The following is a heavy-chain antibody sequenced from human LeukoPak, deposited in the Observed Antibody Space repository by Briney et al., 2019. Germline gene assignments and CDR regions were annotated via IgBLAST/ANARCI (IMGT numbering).Heavy chain of an antibody. CDR1: GFTVSSNY. CDR3: ARHVVAVGFDY. V-gene: IGHV3-11*04. J-gene: IGHJ4*02. D-gene: IGHD3-22*01. Sequence: GGSLRLSCAASGFTVSSNYMSWIRQAPGKGLEWVSYISSSGSTIYYADSVKGRFTISRDNAKNSLYLHMNSLRAEDTAVYYCARHVVAVGFDYWGQGTLVTVSS. CDR2: ISSSGSTI.